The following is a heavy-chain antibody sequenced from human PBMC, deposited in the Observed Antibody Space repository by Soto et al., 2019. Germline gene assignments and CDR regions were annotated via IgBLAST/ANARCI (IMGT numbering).Heavy chain of an antibody. J-gene: IGHJ5*02. D-gene: IGHD3-10*01. Sequence: WGSLRLSCAASGFTFSSYSMNWVRQAPRTGLEWVSYISSSSSTIYYADSVKGRFTISRDNAKNSLYLQMNSLRAEDTAVYYCARDPSYYYGSGTNSWFDPWGQGTLVTVSS. V-gene: IGHV3-48*01. CDR1: GFTFSSYS. CDR2: ISSSSSTI. CDR3: ARDPSYYYGSGTNSWFDP.